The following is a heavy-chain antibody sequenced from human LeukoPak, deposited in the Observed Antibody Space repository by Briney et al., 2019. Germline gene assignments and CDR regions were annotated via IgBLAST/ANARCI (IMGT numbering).Heavy chain of an antibody. CDR1: SGSISSSSYY. V-gene: IGHV4-39*01. Sequence: SETLSLTCTVSSGSISSSSYYWGWIRQPPGKGLEWIGSIYYTGSTYYSPSLKSRVSISIDTSKNQFSLKLSSVTAADTAVYYCARHFLYGYNDYAGGFDPWGQGTLVTVSS. D-gene: IGHD5-12*01. CDR3: ARHFLYGYNDYAGGFDP. CDR2: IYYTGST. J-gene: IGHJ5*02.